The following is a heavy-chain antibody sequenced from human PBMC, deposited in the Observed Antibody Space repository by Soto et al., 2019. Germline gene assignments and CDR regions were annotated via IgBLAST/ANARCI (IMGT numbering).Heavy chain of an antibody. CDR1: GGSISSGGYY. CDR3: ARDVTTGPTEGNYYGMDV. CDR2: IYYSGRT. J-gene: IGHJ6*02. V-gene: IGHV4-31*03. D-gene: IGHD4-17*01. Sequence: QVQLQESGPGLVKPSQTLSLTCTVSGGSISSGGYYWSWLRQHPGKVLEWIGYIYYSGRTYYNPSLKSRVTISVSTSKTQISLKLSCVTAADTAVYYCARDVTTGPTEGNYYGMDVWGQGTTVTVSS.